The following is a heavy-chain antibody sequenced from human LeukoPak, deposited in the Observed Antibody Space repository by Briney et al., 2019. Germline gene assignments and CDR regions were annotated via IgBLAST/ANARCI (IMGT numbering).Heavy chain of an antibody. J-gene: IGHJ6*03. V-gene: IGHV1-2*02. Sequence: ASVKVSCKASGYTFTGYYMHWVRQAPGQGLEWMGWINPNSGGTNYAQKFQGRVTMTRDTSTSTVYMELTSLRSEDTAVYYCARDRWELAHTIRSYFYYMDVWGKGTTVTISS. CDR2: INPNSGGT. CDR1: GYTFTGYY. D-gene: IGHD1-26*01. CDR3: ARDRWELAHTIRSYFYYMDV.